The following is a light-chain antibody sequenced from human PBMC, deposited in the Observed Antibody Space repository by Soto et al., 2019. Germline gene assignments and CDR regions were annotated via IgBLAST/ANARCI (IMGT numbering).Light chain of an antibody. CDR2: DVT. CDR1: KGDVGSYNS. J-gene: IGLJ3*02. Sequence: QSVLTQPASVSGSPGQSITISCTGTKGDVGSYNSISWYQQHPGKAPRVMIFDVTKRPSGISNRFSGSVSGSTASLTISGLQAEDEADYFCFSYAGSNTWVFGGGTKVTVL. CDR3: FSYAGSNTWV. V-gene: IGLV2-23*02.